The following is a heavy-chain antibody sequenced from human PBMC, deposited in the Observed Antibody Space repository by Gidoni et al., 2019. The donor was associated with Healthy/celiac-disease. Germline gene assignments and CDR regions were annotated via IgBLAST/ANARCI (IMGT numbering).Heavy chain of an antibody. V-gene: IGHV3-66*01. CDR2: IYSGGST. CDR1: GFTVRSNY. J-gene: IGHJ6*02. CDR3: ARGAGMDV. Sequence: EVQLVESGGGLVQPGGSLRLSCPASGFTVRSNYIGWVRQAPGKGLEWVSVIYSGGSTYYADSVKGRFTISRDNSKNTLYLQMNSLRAEDTAVYYCARGAGMDVWGQGTTVTVSS.